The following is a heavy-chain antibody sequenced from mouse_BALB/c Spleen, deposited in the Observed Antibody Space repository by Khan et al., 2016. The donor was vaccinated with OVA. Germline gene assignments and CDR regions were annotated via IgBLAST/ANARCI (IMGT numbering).Heavy chain of an antibody. CDR3: ARRRIYDGYYGGAMDY. D-gene: IGHD2-3*01. Sequence: EVELVASGGGLVQPGGSRKLSCAASGFTFSSFGMHWVRQAPEKGLDWVAYISSGRSTIYSADTVTGPFTISRDTPKNTLFLQMTSLRSEDTAMYYCARRRIYDGYYGGAMDYWGQGTSVTVSS. V-gene: IGHV5-17*02. CDR2: ISSGRSTI. CDR1: GFTFSSFG. J-gene: IGHJ4*01.